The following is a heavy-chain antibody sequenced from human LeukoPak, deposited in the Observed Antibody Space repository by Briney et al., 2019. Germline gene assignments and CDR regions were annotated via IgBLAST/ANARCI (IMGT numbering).Heavy chain of an antibody. V-gene: IGHV3-43*02. CDR1: GFTFDDYA. CDR2: ISGDGGST. D-gene: IGHD3-10*01. CDR3: AKDTSSMVRGVIRYYYYYGMDV. J-gene: IGHJ6*02. Sequence: GGSLRLSCAASGFTFDDYAMHWVRQAPGKGLEWVSLISGDGGSTYYADSVKGRFTISRDNSKNSLYLQMNSLRTEDTALYYCAKDTSSMVRGVIRYYYYYGMDVWGQGTTVTVS.